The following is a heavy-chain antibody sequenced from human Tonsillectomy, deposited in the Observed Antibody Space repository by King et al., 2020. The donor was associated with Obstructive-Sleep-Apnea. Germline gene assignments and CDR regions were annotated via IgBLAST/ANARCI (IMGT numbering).Heavy chain of an antibody. J-gene: IGHJ4*02. CDR2: ISYDGSNK. Sequence: VQLVESGGGVVQPGRSLILSCAASGFTFSSYGMHWVRQAPGKGLEWVAGISYDGSNKYYADSVKGRFTISRDNSNNTLYLQMNSLRAEDTAVYYCAKSGCSGGSCLGIDYWGQGTLVTVSS. CDR1: GFTFSSYG. V-gene: IGHV3-30*18. D-gene: IGHD2-15*01. CDR3: AKSGCSGGSCLGIDY.